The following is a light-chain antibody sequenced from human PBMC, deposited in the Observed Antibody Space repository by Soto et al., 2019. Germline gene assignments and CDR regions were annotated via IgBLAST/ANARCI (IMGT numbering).Light chain of an antibody. CDR1: QNIYSN. Sequence: IVMTQSPATLSVSPGERVTLSCRASQNIYSNIAWYQQRPGQAPRLLIYRAPTRATGVPARFSGSGSGTDFTLTISSLQSEDFTVYSCLQYHNLWAFGQGTKVDIK. CDR2: RAP. V-gene: IGKV3-15*01. J-gene: IGKJ1*01. CDR3: LQYHNLWA.